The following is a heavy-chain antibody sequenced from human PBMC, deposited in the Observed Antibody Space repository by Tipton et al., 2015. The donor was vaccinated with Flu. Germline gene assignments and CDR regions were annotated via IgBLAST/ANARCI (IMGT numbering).Heavy chain of an antibody. CDR3: AREWSEFYMDV. CDR1: GFTFSDYW. Sequence: LVQSGGDLVQPGGSLRLSCAASGFTFSDYWMTWVRQAPGKGLEWVANINQDGSKKYYVDSVKGRFTISRDNAKNSLYLQMNSLRDEDTAVYYCAREWSEFYMDVWGKGTAVSVSS. V-gene: IGHV3-7*01. D-gene: IGHD3-3*01. CDR2: INQDGSKK. J-gene: IGHJ6*03.